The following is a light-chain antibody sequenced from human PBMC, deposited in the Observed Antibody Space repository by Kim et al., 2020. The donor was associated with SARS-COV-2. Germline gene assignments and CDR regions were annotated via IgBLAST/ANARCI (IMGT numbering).Light chain of an antibody. CDR3: QQYAGSPPIT. CDR1: QSVSSTY. J-gene: IGKJ5*01. V-gene: IGKV3-20*01. CDR2: DAF. Sequence: EIVLTQSPGTLSLSPGERATLSCRASQSVSSTYVAWYQQKPGQAPRLLIYDAFNRATGIPDRFSGSGSGTDFTLTISRLEPEDFAVYFRQQYAGSPPITFGQGTRLEIK.